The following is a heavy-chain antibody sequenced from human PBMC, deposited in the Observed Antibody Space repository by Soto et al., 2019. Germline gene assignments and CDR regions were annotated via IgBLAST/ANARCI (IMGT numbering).Heavy chain of an antibody. CDR1: GFTFSSYG. J-gene: IGHJ4*02. CDR3: ARELERVFDY. CDR2: ISYDGIDK. V-gene: IGHV3-30*03. Sequence: GGSLSLSCAASGFTFSSYGMNWVRQAPGKGLECVALISYDGIDKNYGDSVKGRFTISRDNSKNTLYLQMNSLRIEDTAVYYCARELERVFDYWGQGTLVTVSS. D-gene: IGHD1-1*01.